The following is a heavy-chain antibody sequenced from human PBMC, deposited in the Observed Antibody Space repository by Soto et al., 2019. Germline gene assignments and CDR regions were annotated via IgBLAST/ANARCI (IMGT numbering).Heavy chain of an antibody. CDR2: IFPRDSDT. D-gene: IGHD3-10*01. V-gene: IGHV5-51*01. J-gene: IGHJ6*02. CDR1: ESIFINYW. Sequence: PGESLKISCKGSESIFINYWIGWGRQMPGKGLEWMVIIFPRDSDTRYSPSFKGQVAISADKSIDTAYLQWSNLKASDTAIYYCARIMVRGVITYSRDFHGMDVWGQGTTVTVSS. CDR3: ARIMVRGVITYSRDFHGMDV.